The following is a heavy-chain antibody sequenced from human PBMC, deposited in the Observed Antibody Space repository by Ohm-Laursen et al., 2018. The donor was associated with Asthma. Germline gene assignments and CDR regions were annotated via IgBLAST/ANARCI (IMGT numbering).Heavy chain of an antibody. CDR1: GFTFSDYY. J-gene: IGHJ4*02. D-gene: IGHD3-3*01. V-gene: IGHV3-11*01. CDR3: ARDVMEWYLPAFDF. CDR2: ISSSGSTI. Sequence: SLRLSCSASGFTFSDYYMSWIRQAPGKGLEWVSYISSSGSTIYYADSVKGRFTISRDNAKNSLYLQMNSLRAEDTAVYYCARDVMEWYLPAFDFWGQGTLVTVSS.